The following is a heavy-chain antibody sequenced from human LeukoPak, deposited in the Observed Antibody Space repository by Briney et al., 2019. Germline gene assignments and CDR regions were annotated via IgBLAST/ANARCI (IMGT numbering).Heavy chain of an antibody. D-gene: IGHD2-21*02. V-gene: IGHV4-39*07. CDR1: GGSISSSTYY. Sequence: NPSETLSLTCTVSGGSISSSTYYWGWIRQPPGKGLEWVGSMYYSGSTNYNPSLKSRVTISVDTSKNQLSLKLSSVTAADTAVYDCARVLIGDPIDYWGQGTLVTVSS. J-gene: IGHJ4*02. CDR2: MYYSGST. CDR3: ARVLIGDPIDY.